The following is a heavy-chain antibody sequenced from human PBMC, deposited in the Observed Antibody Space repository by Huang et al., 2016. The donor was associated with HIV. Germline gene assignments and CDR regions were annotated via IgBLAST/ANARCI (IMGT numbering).Heavy chain of an antibody. CDR1: GFSSSSYW. D-gene: IGHD3-22*01. Sequence: EVQLVESGGGLVQPGGSLRLSCAASGFSSSSYWMHWVSQAPGKGLAWVSRINRDGCSTSYADSVKGRFTISRDNAKNTLYLQMNSLRAEYTAVYYCARDPRIQSWLNFFDYWGQGTLVSVSS. CDR2: INRDGCST. CDR3: ARDPRIQSWLNFFDY. V-gene: IGHV3-74*01. J-gene: IGHJ4*02.